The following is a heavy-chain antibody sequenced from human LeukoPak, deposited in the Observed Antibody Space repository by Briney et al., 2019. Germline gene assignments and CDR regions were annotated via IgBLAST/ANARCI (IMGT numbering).Heavy chain of an antibody. J-gene: IGHJ6*02. Sequence: SVKVSCKASGGTFSSYAISWVRQAPGQGLEWIGGIIPIFGTADYAQKFQGRVTITADESTSTAYMELSSLRAEDTAVNYCGVAATRARDYYYYYGMDVWGQGTTVTVSS. CDR3: GVAATRARDYYYYYGMDV. CDR2: IIPIFGTA. CDR1: GGTFSSYA. V-gene: IGHV1-69*01. D-gene: IGHD2-15*01.